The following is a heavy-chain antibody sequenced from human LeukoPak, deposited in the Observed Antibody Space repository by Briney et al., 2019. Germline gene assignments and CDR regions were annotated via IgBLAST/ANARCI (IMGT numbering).Heavy chain of an antibody. V-gene: IGHV3-7*01. CDR3: ARDRDYGSGSYLY. CDR2: IKQDGSEK. Sequence: GGSLRLSCAASGFTFSSYWMSWVRQAPGKGREWVANIKQDGSEKYYVDSVKGRFTISRDNAKNSLYLQMNSLRAEDTAVYYCARDRDYGSGSYLYWGQGTLVTVSS. CDR1: GFTFSSYW. J-gene: IGHJ4*02. D-gene: IGHD3-10*01.